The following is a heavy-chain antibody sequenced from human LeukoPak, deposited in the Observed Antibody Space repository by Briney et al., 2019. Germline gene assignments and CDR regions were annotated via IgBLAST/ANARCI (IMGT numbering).Heavy chain of an antibody. CDR1: GGSISSSSYY. CDR3: ARQNEGYYYDSSGLNWFDP. CDR2: IYYSGST. D-gene: IGHD3-22*01. V-gene: IGHV4-39*01. Sequence: PSQALSLTCTVSGGSISSSSYYWGWIRQPPGKGLEWIGSIYYSGSTYYNPSLKSRVTISVDTSKNQFSLKLSSVTAADTAVYYCARQNEGYYYDSSGLNWFDPWGQGTLVTVSS. J-gene: IGHJ5*02.